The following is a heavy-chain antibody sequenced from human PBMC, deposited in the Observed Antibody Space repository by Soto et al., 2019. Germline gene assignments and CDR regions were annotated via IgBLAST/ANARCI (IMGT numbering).Heavy chain of an antibody. CDR3: TTNTAMVIGYFDY. J-gene: IGHJ4*02. CDR2: IYYSGST. CDR1: GGSISSSSYY. D-gene: IGHD5-18*01. Sequence: SETLSLTCTVSGGSISSSSYYWGWIRQPPGKGLEWIGSIYYSGSTYYNPSLKSRVTISVDTSKNQFSLKLSSVTAADTAVYYCTTNTAMVIGYFDYWGQGTLVTVSS. V-gene: IGHV4-39*03.